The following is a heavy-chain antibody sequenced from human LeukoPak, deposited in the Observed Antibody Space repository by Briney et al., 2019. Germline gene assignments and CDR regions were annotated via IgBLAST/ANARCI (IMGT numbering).Heavy chain of an antibody. CDR2: ISYDGSNK. CDR3: AKDLPGITIFGSFQH. Sequence: PGRSLRLSCAASGFTFSNYVMHWVRQAPGKGLEWVAVISYDGSNKYYADSVKGRFTISRDNSKNSLYLQMNSLRAEDTAEYYCAKDLPGITIFGSFQHWGQGTLVTVSS. J-gene: IGHJ1*01. CDR1: GFTFSNYV. D-gene: IGHD3-9*01. V-gene: IGHV3-30*18.